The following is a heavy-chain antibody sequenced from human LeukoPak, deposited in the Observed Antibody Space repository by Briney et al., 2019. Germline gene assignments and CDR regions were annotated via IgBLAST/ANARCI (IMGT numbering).Heavy chain of an antibody. CDR2: ISGSGIDT. CDR3: ASKKYGEIYAYGDS. J-gene: IGHJ4*02. D-gene: IGHD3-10*01. Sequence: GGSLRLSCAASGFTFSSYPMSWVRQAPGKGLEWVSSISGSGIDTYYADSVKGRFTISRDNSKNTLYLQMNSLRAEDTAKYYCASKKYGEIYAYGDSWGQGTLVTVSS. CDR1: GFTFSSYP. V-gene: IGHV3-23*01.